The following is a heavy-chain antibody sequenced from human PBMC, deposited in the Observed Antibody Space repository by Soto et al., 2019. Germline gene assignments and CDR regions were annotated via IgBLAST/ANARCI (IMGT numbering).Heavy chain of an antibody. Sequence: EVRLLESGGGLVQPGGFLRLYCAASGFHFSTTGILWVRQPPGAGLEWVSAIGPNPSNTKYTDSVKGRFVISRDNSRNTVFLQMSALRAEDTALYYCTTARHCSSDACPSAEWGQGTLITVSS. CDR3: TTARHCSSDACPSAE. CDR1: GFHFSTTG. V-gene: IGHV3-23*05. J-gene: IGHJ4*02. CDR2: IGPNPSNT. D-gene: IGHD6-13*01.